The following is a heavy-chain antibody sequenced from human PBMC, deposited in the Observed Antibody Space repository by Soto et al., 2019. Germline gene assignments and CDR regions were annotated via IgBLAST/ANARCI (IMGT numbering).Heavy chain of an antibody. D-gene: IGHD2-2*01. V-gene: IGHV1-24*01. CDR3: ATLPRTIERTPAAIWSFDS. CDR2: LDAEDGET. J-gene: IGHJ4*02. Sequence: ASVKVSCKVSGYSLSDLSIHWVRQAPGKGLEWMGGLDAEDGETIYAQKLQGRGTMTEDTSTDTAYMELSSLTSEDTAMYYCATLPRTIERTPAAIWSFDSWGQGTLVTVLL. CDR1: GYSLSDLS.